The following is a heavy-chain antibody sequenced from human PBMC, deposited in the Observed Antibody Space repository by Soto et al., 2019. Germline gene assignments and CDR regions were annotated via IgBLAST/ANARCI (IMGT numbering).Heavy chain of an antibody. V-gene: IGHV3-30-3*01. CDR2: ISYDGSNK. D-gene: IGHD3-22*01. CDR1: GFTFRSYA. CDR3: ARDQPYYYDSSGYYSPVY. Sequence: GSLRRSFAASGFTFRSYAMHWVRQAPDKGLEWVAVISYDGSNKYYADSVKGRFTISRDNSKNTLYLQMNSLRAEDTAVYYCARDQPYYYDSSGYYSPVYRGPGTPVTVSS. J-gene: IGHJ4*02.